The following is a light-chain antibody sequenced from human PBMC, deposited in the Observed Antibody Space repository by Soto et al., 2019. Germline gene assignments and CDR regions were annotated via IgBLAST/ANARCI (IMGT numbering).Light chain of an antibody. V-gene: IGLV1-40*01. CDR2: GNS. CDR3: QSYDSSLSGYYV. CDR1: SSNIGAGYD. J-gene: IGLJ1*01. Sequence: QSVLTQPPSVSGAPGQRVTISCTGSSSNIGAGYDVHWYQQLPGTAPKLLIYGNSNRPSGVPDRFSGSKSGTSASLAITGLQAEDEADYCCQSYDSSLSGYYVFGTGTQLHVL.